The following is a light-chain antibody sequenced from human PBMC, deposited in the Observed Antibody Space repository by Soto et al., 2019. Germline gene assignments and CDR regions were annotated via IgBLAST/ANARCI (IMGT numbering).Light chain of an antibody. Sequence: EIVLTQSPATLSLSPGERATLSCRASQSVTTYLAWYQQKPGQAPRLLIYDASNRATGIPARFSGSGSGTDFTLTISSLEPEDFAVYYCHQCANLPLTCGGGTKVEIK. CDR1: QSVTTY. J-gene: IGKJ4*01. CDR3: HQCANLPLT. CDR2: DAS. V-gene: IGKV3-11*01.